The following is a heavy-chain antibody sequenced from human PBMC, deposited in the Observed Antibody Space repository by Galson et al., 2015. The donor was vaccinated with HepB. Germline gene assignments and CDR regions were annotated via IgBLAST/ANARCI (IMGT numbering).Heavy chain of an antibody. CDR2: ISAGGDTT. J-gene: IGHJ6*02. Sequence: SLRLSCAASGFTFSDYAIHWVRQAPGRGLEWVSSISAGGDTTYYADSVKGRFTISRDNAKKMLSLRTNSLRAEDTAVYYCAKGDVWGSAARNYGMDVWGQGTTGTGSS. D-gene: IGHD3-16*01. V-gene: IGHV3-23*01. CDR1: GFTFSDYA. CDR3: AKGDVWGSAARNYGMDV.